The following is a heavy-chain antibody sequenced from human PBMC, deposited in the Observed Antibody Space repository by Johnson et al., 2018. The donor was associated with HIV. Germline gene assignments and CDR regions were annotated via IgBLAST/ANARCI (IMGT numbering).Heavy chain of an antibody. Sequence: VQLVESGGGVVQPGRSLRLSCAVSGFTVSSNEMSWVRQAPGKGLEWVSSISGGSTYYADSRKGRFTISRDNSKNTLYLQMNSLRAEDTAVYYCAKALGWELSIWGQGTMVTVSS. CDR3: AKALGWELSI. J-gene: IGHJ3*02. CDR1: GFTVSSNE. V-gene: IGHV3-38-3*01. D-gene: IGHD1-26*01. CDR2: ISGGST.